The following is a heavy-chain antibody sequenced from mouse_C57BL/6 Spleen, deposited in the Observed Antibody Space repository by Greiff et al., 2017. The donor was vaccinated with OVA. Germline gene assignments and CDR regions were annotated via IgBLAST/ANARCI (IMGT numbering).Heavy chain of an antibody. CDR1: GFSLTSYG. J-gene: IGHJ3*01. CDR2: IWGDGST. CDR3: AKQGSSGPFDY. Sequence: VMLVESGPGLVAPSQSLSITCTVSGFSLTSYGVSWVRQPPGQGLEWLGVIWGDGSTNYHSALISSLSISKANSKSQVFLKLNSLQTDDTATYYCAKQGSSGPFDYWGQGTMVTVSA. V-gene: IGHV2-3*01. D-gene: IGHD3-2*02.